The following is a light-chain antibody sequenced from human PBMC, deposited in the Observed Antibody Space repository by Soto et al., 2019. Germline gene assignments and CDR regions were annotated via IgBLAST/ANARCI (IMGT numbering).Light chain of an antibody. CDR3: QQYGSSLFT. J-gene: IGKJ3*01. CDR2: GAS. Sequence: EIVLTQSPGTLSLSPGERATLSCRASQSVSSSYLAWYQQKPAPAPRLLIYGASSRATGIPDRFSGSGSGTDFTLTISRLEPEDFAVYYCQQYGSSLFTFGPGTKVDIK. V-gene: IGKV3-20*01. CDR1: QSVSSSY.